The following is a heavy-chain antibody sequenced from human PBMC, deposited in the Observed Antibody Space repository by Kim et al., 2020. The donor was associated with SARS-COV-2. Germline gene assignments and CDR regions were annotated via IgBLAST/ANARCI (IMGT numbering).Heavy chain of an antibody. J-gene: IGHJ4*02. V-gene: IGHV3-23*01. CDR3: AKDPEDYDILTGHGY. Sequence: DSVKGRFTISRDNSKNTLYLQMNSLRAEDTAVYYCAKDPEDYDILTGHGYWGQGTLVTVSS. D-gene: IGHD3-9*01.